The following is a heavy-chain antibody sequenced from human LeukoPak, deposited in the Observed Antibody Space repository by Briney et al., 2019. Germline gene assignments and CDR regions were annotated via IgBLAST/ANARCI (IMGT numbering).Heavy chain of an antibody. Sequence: GASVKVSCKASGYTFTSYGISWVRQAPGQGLEWMGGIIPIFGTANYAQKFQGRVTITADKSTSTAYMELSSLRSEDTAVYYCARDPPQWELEGSNNDYWGQGTLVTVSS. CDR1: GYTFTSYG. CDR3: ARDPPQWELEGSNNDY. CDR2: IIPIFGTA. V-gene: IGHV1-69*06. J-gene: IGHJ4*02. D-gene: IGHD1-26*01.